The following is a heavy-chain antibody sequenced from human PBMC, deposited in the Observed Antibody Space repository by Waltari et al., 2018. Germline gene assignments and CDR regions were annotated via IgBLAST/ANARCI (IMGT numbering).Heavy chain of an antibody. J-gene: IGHJ3*02. Sequence: QVQLVQSGAEVKKPGASVKVSCKASGYTFTGYYMHWVRQAPGQGLEGMGGINPNRGGTNYAQKFQGRVTMTRDTSISTAYMELSRLRSDDTAVYYCARVIRTDDAFDIWGQGTMVTVSS. D-gene: IGHD3-22*01. CDR3: ARVIRTDDAFDI. CDR1: GYTFTGYY. CDR2: INPNRGGT. V-gene: IGHV1-2*02.